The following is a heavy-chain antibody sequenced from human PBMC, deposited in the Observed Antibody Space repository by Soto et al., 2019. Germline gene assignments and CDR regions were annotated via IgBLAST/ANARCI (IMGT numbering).Heavy chain of an antibody. V-gene: IGHV4-34*01. Sequence: SETLSLTCAVYGGSFSGYYWSWFRQPPGKGLEWIGEINHSGSTNYNPSLKSRVTISVDTSKNQFSLKLSSVTAADTAVYYCASKQLGTRRQYGMDVWGQGTTVTVSS. D-gene: IGHD6-6*01. CDR3: ASKQLGTRRQYGMDV. CDR1: GGSFSGYY. CDR2: INHSGST. J-gene: IGHJ6*02.